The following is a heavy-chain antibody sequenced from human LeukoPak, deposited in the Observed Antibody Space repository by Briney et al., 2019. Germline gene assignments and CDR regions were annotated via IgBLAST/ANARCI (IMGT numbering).Heavy chain of an antibody. J-gene: IGHJ4*02. CDR1: GHSISSGHY. CDR2: IYHSGIT. Sequence: SETLSLTCAVSGHSISSGHYWGWIRQPPGKGLEWIGSIYHSGITYYNPSLKSRVTISVDTSKNQFSLKLSSVTAADTAVYYCARDRVSSYYFGYWGQGTLVTVSS. D-gene: IGHD6-13*01. CDR3: ARDRVSSYYFGY. V-gene: IGHV4-38-2*02.